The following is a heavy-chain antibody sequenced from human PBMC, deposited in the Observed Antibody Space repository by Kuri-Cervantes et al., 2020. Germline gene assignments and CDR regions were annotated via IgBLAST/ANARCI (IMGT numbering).Heavy chain of an antibody. D-gene: IGHD3-16*02. Sequence: GGSLRLSCAASGFTFSSYGMHWVRQAPGKGLEWVAVIWYDGSNKYYADSVKGRFTISRDNSKNTLYLQMNSLRAEDTAVYYCAREPLYDYIWGSYRYFDYWGQGTLVTVSS. V-gene: IGHV3-33*01. J-gene: IGHJ4*02. CDR2: IWYDGSNK. CDR1: GFTFSSYG. CDR3: AREPLYDYIWGSYRYFDY.